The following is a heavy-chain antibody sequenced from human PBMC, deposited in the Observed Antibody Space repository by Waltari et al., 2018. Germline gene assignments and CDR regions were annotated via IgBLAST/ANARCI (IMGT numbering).Heavy chain of an antibody. D-gene: IGHD3-3*01. CDR2: IKEDGSDK. CDR1: GFPFNNYW. CDR3: ARDAMRDGDFDY. Sequence: EVQLVESGGGLVQPGGSLRLSCAASGFPFNNYWMSWVRQAPGKGLEWVANIKEDGSDKHYVESVKGRFTISRDNAKNSLYLRMNSLRAEDTAVYYCARDAMRDGDFDYWGQGALVTVSS. J-gene: IGHJ4*02. V-gene: IGHV3-7*01.